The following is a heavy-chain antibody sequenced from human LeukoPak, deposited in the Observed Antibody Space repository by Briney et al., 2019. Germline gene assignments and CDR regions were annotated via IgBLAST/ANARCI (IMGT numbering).Heavy chain of an antibody. Sequence: ASVKVSCKASGYTFTSYGISWVRQAPGQGLEWMGWISAYNGNTNYAQKLQGRVTITTDTSTSTAYMELRSLRSDDTAVYYCARDRYCSSTSCRFQQNWFDPWGQGTLVTVSS. D-gene: IGHD2-2*01. CDR2: ISAYNGNT. CDR1: GYTFTSYG. CDR3: ARDRYCSSTSCRFQQNWFDP. V-gene: IGHV1-18*01. J-gene: IGHJ5*02.